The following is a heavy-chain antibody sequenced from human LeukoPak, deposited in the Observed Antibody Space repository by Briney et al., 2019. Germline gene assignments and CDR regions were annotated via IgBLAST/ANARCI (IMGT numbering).Heavy chain of an antibody. J-gene: IGHJ5*02. CDR2: IYTSGST. CDR3: ARLGGYFDP. Sequence: SETLSLTCTVSGGSISSYCWSWIRQPPGKGLEWIGYIYTSGSTNYNPSLKSRVTISVDTSKNQFSLKLSSVTAADTAVYYCARLGGYFDPWGQGTLVSVSS. CDR1: GGSISSYC. D-gene: IGHD1-1*01. V-gene: IGHV4-4*09.